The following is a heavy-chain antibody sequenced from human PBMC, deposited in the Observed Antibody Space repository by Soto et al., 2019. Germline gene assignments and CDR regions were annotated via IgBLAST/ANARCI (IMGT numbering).Heavy chain of an antibody. Sequence: PGGSLRLSCAASGFTFSSYGMHWVRQAPGKGLEWVAVIWYDGSNKYYADSVKGRFTISRDNSKNTLYPQMNSLRAEDTAVYYCARVEYCSSTSCKAANYYYYGMDVWGQGTTVTVSS. D-gene: IGHD2-2*01. J-gene: IGHJ6*02. V-gene: IGHV3-33*08. CDR3: ARVEYCSSTSCKAANYYYYGMDV. CDR2: IWYDGSNK. CDR1: GFTFSSYG.